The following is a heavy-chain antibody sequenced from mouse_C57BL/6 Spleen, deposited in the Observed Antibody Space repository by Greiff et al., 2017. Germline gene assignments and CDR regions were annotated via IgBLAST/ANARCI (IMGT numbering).Heavy chain of an antibody. V-gene: IGHV5-9*01. CDR1: GFTFSSYT. Sequence: EVQRVESGGGLVKPGGSLKLSCAASGFTFSSYTMSWVRQTPEKRLEWVATISGGGGNTYYPDSVKGRFTVSRDNAKNTLYLQMSSLRSEDTDLYDCARSNYYAMGYWGQGASGTVSS. J-gene: IGHJ4*01. D-gene: IGHD2-5*01. CDR2: ISGGGGNT. CDR3: ARSNYYAMGY.